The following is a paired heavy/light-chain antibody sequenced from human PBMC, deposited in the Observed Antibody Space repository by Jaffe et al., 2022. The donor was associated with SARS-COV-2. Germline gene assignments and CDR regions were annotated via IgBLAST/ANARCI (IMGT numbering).Heavy chain of an antibody. CDR3: ARGCYLSSTLYCYFDS. CDR1: GFNFSLHG. Sequence: QVHLVQSGGGVVQPGRSLRLSCAASGFNFSLHGMHWVRQAPGKGLEWVAVIWYDGTIESYADSVKGRFTISRDNSKNAVDLQMNSLRAEDTALYYCARGCYLSSTLYCYFDSWGQGSQVTVSS. J-gene: IGHJ4*02. V-gene: IGHV3-33*01. CDR2: IWYDGTIE. D-gene: IGHD2-8*02.
Light chain of an antibody. CDR3: QHYDRLPYT. CDR1: QSISSIY. Sequence: EIVLTQSPGTLSLSPGERATLSCRASQSISSIYLAWYQQKPGQVPRLLLYGTSNRATGIPDRFSGSGSGTDFTLTISRLEPEDFAVYYCQHYDRLPYTFGQGTKLEI. V-gene: IGKV3-20*01. J-gene: IGKJ2*01. CDR2: GTS.